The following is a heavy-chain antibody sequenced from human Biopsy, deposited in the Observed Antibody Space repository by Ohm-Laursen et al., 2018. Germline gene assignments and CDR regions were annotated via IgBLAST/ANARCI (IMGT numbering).Heavy chain of an antibody. CDR3: TCRYGDSPL. CDR2: IRGSGLTT. Sequence: GSLRLSCSAPGFILNNYGLSWVRQAPGKGLERVSAIRGSGLTTFYTDSVKGRFTISRDNSKNTLSLQMNSLRAEDTAIYYCTCRYGDSPLWGQGTVVTVSS. J-gene: IGHJ3*01. V-gene: IGHV3-23*01. D-gene: IGHD4-17*01. CDR1: GFILNNYG.